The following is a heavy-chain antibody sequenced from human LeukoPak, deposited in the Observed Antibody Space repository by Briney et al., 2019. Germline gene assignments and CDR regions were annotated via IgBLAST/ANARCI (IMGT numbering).Heavy chain of an antibody. CDR1: GYSFTSYW. J-gene: IGHJ4*02. CDR3: ARERSSQGYFDF. V-gene: IGHV5-51*01. CDR2: IYPDDSDT. D-gene: IGHD6-6*01. Sequence: GESLKISCKGSGYSFTSYWIGWVRQMPGKGLEWMGIIYPDDSDTRCSPSFQGQVTISADKSISTAYLQWSSLKASDTAVYYCARERSSQGYFDFWGQGTLVTVSS.